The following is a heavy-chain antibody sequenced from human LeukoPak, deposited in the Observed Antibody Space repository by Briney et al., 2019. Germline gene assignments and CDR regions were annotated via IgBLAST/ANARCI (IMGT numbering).Heavy chain of an antibody. CDR3: AGDRNSDWYSPLDY. J-gene: IGHJ4*02. D-gene: IGHD6-19*01. V-gene: IGHV3-23*01. Sequence: GGSLRLSCVASGFTFTKCAMSWIRQAPGKGLEWVAIITATGDTAYYADSAKGRFTISRDNSRNTVYMQMDSLRAEDTAIYYCAGDRNSDWYSPLDYWGQGSQVTVSP. CDR2: ITATGDTA. CDR1: GFTFTKCA.